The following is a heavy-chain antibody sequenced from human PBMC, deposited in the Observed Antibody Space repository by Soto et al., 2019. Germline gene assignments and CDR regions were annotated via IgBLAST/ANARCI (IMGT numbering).Heavy chain of an antibody. D-gene: IGHD5-12*01. CDR1: GDSFNDYY. J-gene: IGHJ6*03. CDR3: ARESGGATATLDYYYFYMDV. Sequence: VQLAQSGAEVKKPGASVKVSCKTSGDSFNDYYIHWVRQAPGQGLEWMGWINPNGGATKYAQKFQGRVTVTRDTSIRTVYMELSSLRSDDTAVYYCARESGGATATLDYYYFYMDVWGKGPTVTVSS. V-gene: IGHV1-2*02. CDR2: INPNGGAT.